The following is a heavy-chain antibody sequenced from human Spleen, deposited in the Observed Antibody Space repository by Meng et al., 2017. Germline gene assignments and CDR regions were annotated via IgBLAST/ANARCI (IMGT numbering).Heavy chain of an antibody. CDR1: GGSFSGYY. D-gene: IGHD3-9*01. CDR2: VSHTGNT. Sequence: SETLSLTCALYGGSFSGYYWNWIRQPPGKGLERIGEVSHTGNTNYNPSLKSRVTISVDTSKNHFSLKVTSVTAADTAVYYCARSLLTGPSWGQGTLVTVSS. CDR3: ARSLLTGPS. V-gene: IGHV4-34*01. J-gene: IGHJ4*02.